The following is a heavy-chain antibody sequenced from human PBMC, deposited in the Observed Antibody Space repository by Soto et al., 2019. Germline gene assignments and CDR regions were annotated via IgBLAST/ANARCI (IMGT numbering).Heavy chain of an antibody. V-gene: IGHV1-2*04. CDR2: INPNGGVT. CDR1: GDSFNDYY. CDR3: ARKSGGATATLDYYYFYMDV. D-gene: IGHD5-12*01. Sequence: QVQLVQSGAEVRKPGASVTVSCRSSGDSFNDYYIHWVRQAPGQGFEWMGWINPNGGVTKYAQKFQGWVSMTRDTSIRTVYMQLSRLRSDDTAVYYCARKSGGATATLDYYYFYMDVWGTGTKVTVSS. J-gene: IGHJ6*03.